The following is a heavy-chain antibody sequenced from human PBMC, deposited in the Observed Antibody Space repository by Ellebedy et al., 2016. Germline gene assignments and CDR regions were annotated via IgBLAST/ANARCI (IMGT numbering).Heavy chain of an antibody. CDR3: AKGTMDYFHH. V-gene: IGHV3-9*01. CDR2: ISWNSVAI. J-gene: IGHJ4*02. CDR1: GFTFDDYA. Sequence: GGSLRLXXNPSGFTFDDYALHWVRQAPGRGLEWVSGISWNSVAIGYADSVKGRFSISRDMAKNSLYLQLTSLRPEDTALYYCAKGTMDYFHHWGQGTLVTVSS. D-gene: IGHD4/OR15-4a*01.